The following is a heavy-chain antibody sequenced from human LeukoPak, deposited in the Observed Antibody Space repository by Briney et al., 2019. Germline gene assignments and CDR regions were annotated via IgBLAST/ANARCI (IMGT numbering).Heavy chain of an antibody. CDR2: IYYSGSS. J-gene: IGHJ4*02. D-gene: IGHD6-19*01. V-gene: IGHV4-59*08. CDR3: ARAFYSSGWFDY. CDR1: GGSISSNY. Sequence: SETLSLTCSVSGGSISSNYWSWIRQPPGKGLEWIGFIYYSGSSNYNPSLKSRVTISVDTSKNQFSLKLSSVTAADTAVYYCARAFYSSGWFDYWGQGTLVTVSS.